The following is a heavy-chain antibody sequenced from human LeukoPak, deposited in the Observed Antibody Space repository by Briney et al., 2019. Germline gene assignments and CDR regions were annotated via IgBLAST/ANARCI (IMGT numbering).Heavy chain of an antibody. CDR1: GYTFTGYY. V-gene: IGHV1-2*02. CDR2: INPNSGGT. J-gene: IGHJ4*02. Sequence: GASVKVSCKASGYTFTGYYMRWVRQAPGQGLEWMGWINPNSGGTNYAQKFQGRVTMTRDTSISTAYMELSRLRSDDTAVYYCARVFGDTAMVLYWGQGTLVTVSS. D-gene: IGHD5-18*01. CDR3: ARVFGDTAMVLY.